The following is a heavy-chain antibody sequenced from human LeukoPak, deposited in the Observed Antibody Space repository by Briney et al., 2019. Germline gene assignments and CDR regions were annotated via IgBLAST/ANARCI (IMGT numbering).Heavy chain of an antibody. V-gene: IGHV1-18*01. Sequence: GASVKVSCKVSGYTLTELSMHWVRQAPGQGLEWMGWISAYNGNTNYAQKLQGRVTMTTDTSTSTAYMELRSLRSDDTAVYYCARDLGVLMAWFDPWGQGTLVTVSS. CDR1: GYTLTELS. D-gene: IGHD2-8*01. CDR2: ISAYNGNT. CDR3: ARDLGVLMAWFDP. J-gene: IGHJ5*02.